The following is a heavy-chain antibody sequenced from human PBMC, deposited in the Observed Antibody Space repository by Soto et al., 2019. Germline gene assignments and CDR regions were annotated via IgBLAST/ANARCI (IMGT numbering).Heavy chain of an antibody. CDR3: ARESCSSTSCYTSTVVPVDYYYYGMDV. CDR2: INPIGGST. Sequence: ASVKVSCKASGYTFTSYYMHWVRQAPGQGLEWMGIINPIGGSTSYAQKFQGRVTMTRDTSTNTVYMELSSLRSEDTAVYYCARESCSSTSCYTSTVVPVDYYYYGMDVWGQGTTVTVSS. CDR1: GYTFTSYY. V-gene: IGHV1-46*01. J-gene: IGHJ6*02. D-gene: IGHD2-2*02.